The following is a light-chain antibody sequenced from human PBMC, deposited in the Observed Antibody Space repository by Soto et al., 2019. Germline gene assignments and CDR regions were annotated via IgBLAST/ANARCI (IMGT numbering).Light chain of an antibody. CDR1: SSNIGSNY. V-gene: IGLV1-47*02. Sequence: QSVLTQPPSVSGTPGQRVTISCSGGSSNIGSNYVYWYQQLPGTAPKLLIYNSNQRPSGVPDRFSGSKSGTSASLAISGLRSEDEADYYCAAWDDSRSGHVVFGGGTKLTVL. CDR3: AAWDDSRSGHVV. J-gene: IGLJ2*01. CDR2: NSN.